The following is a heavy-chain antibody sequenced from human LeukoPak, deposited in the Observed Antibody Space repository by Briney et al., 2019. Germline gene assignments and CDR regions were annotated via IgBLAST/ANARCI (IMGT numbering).Heavy chain of an antibody. Sequence: GSLSLSFAASGFPFSSYSMNWVRQAPGKGVGWVASINSSSSYIYYADSVKGRFTISRDNAKNSLYLQMNSLRAEDTAVYYCARDLRGYYYDSSDPYYYGMDVWGQGTTVTVSS. CDR3: ARDLRGYYYDSSDPYYYGMDV. J-gene: IGHJ6*02. V-gene: IGHV3-21*01. CDR1: GFPFSSYS. D-gene: IGHD3-22*01. CDR2: INSSSSYI.